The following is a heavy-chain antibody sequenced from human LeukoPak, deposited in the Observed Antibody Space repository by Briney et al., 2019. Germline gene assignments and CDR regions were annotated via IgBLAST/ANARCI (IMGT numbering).Heavy chain of an antibody. J-gene: IGHJ4*02. V-gene: IGHV4-34*01. CDR2: INHSGST. CDR1: GGSFSGYY. Sequence: SETLSLTCAVYGGSFSGYYWSWIRQPPGKGLEWIGEINHSGSTNYNPSLKSRVTISIDTSKNHFSLNLASVTAADTAVYYCARVPHAETMSGIVFYYYDYWGQGALVTVSS. D-gene: IGHD5/OR15-5a*01. CDR3: ARVPHAETMSGIVFYYYDY.